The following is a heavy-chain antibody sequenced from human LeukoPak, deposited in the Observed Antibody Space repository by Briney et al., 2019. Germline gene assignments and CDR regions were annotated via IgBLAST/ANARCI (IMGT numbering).Heavy chain of an antibody. CDR3: ARGRKYTSGYRVTELGSGYSDY. CDR2: ISGSGGST. D-gene: IGHD5-18*01. CDR1: GFTFSSYA. V-gene: IGHV3-23*01. J-gene: IGHJ4*02. Sequence: PGGALRLSSAASGFTFSSYALSRGPQAPGEGLEWVSAISGSGGSTYYADSVKGRFTISRDNSKNTLYLQMNSLRAEDTAVYCARGRKYTSGYRVTELGSGYSDYWGQGTLVTVSS.